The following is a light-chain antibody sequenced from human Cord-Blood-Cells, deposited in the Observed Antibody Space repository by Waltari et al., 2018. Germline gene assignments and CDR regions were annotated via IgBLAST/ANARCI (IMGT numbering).Light chain of an antibody. Sequence: DIQMTQSPSTLSASVGDRVTITCRASQSISSWLAWYQQKPGKAPKLLIYDASSFESGGPPRVSGSGSGIEITRNSSSLQPDDFATYYCQQYNSWWTFSQGTKVEIK. J-gene: IGKJ1*01. CDR3: QQYNSWWT. V-gene: IGKV1-5*01. CDR1: QSISSW. CDR2: DAS.